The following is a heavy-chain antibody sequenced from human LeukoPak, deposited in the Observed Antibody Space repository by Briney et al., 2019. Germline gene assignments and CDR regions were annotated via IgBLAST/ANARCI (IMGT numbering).Heavy chain of an antibody. Sequence: GGSLRLSCAASGFTFDDYAMHWVRQAPGKGLEWVSGISWNSGSIGYADSVKGRFTISRDNAKNTLYLQMNSLRAEDTAVYYCARDPPTKIYPPYFEYWGQGTLVTVSS. CDR3: ARDPPTKIYPPYFEY. CDR1: GFTFDDYA. CDR2: ISWNSGSI. J-gene: IGHJ4*02. V-gene: IGHV3-9*01. D-gene: IGHD2-2*02.